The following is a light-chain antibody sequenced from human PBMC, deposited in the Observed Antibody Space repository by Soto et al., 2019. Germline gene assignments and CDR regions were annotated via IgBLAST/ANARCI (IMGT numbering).Light chain of an antibody. J-gene: IGKJ1*01. CDR2: GAS. V-gene: IGKV3-20*01. CDR1: QSVRSSY. CDR3: QQYVSSPWT. Sequence: EIVLTQSPGTVSLSPGERATLSCRASQSVRSSYLACYQQKPGQAPKLLISGASNRAAGIPDRFSGSGSGTDFTLTISRLEPEDFAVYYCQQYVSSPWTFGQGTKVEIK.